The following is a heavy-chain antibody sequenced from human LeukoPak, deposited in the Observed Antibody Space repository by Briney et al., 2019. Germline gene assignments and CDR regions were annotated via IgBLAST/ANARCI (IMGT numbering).Heavy chain of an antibody. CDR1: GYTFTAYY. CDR2: INSNTGGT. V-gene: IGHV1-2*06. Sequence: ASVKVSCKASGYTFTAYYIHWVRQAPGQGLEWMGRINSNTGGTNYAQKFQGRVTMTRDTSITTAYMELSRLTSDDTAIYYCAKVPPSITAAGNWLDPWGQGALVTVSS. J-gene: IGHJ5*02. CDR3: AKVPPSITAAGNWLDP. D-gene: IGHD6-13*01.